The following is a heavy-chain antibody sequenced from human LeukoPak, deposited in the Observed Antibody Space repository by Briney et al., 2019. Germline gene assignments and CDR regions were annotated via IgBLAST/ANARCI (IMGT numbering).Heavy chain of an antibody. J-gene: IGHJ4*02. Sequence: GRSLRLSCAASGFTFTRYGMHWVRQAPGKGLEWVAVISYDESGKYYADSVRGRFTISRDNFKNTVYLQMNSLRAEDTAIYHCAEDQRSIAVAGFFDYWGQGTLVTVSS. CDR3: AEDQRSIAVAGFFDY. V-gene: IGHV3-30*18. CDR2: ISYDESGK. D-gene: IGHD6-19*01. CDR1: GFTFTRYG.